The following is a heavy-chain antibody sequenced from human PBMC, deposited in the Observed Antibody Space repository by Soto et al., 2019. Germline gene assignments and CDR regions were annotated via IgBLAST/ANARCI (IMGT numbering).Heavy chain of an antibody. CDR1: GFTLSDHY. D-gene: IGHD3-22*01. J-gene: IGHJ4*02. Sequence: GSLRLSCACSGFTLSDHYIDWVRQAPGEGLEWVGRSRDKPQGYSTAYAASVKGRFTTSRDESKNSAYLQMNSLKTEDTAVYYCVRATYFSDSSGYTRCLDYWGQGTLVTVSS. V-gene: IGHV3-72*01. CDR2: SRDKPQGYST. CDR3: VRATYFSDSSGYTRCLDY.